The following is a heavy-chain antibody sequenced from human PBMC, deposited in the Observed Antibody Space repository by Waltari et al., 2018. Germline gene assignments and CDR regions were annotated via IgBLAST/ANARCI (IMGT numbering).Heavy chain of an antibody. Sequence: QVQLQQWGAGLLKPSETLSLTCAVYGGSFSGYYWSWIRQPPGKGLEWIGEINHSGSTNYNPSLQRRVTISVDTSKNQFSLKLSSVTAADTAVYYCAREGHYYGSGTNPGDWGQGTLVTVSS. V-gene: IGHV4-34*01. CDR2: INHSGST. CDR1: GGSFSGYY. D-gene: IGHD3-10*01. J-gene: IGHJ4*02. CDR3: AREGHYYGSGTNPGD.